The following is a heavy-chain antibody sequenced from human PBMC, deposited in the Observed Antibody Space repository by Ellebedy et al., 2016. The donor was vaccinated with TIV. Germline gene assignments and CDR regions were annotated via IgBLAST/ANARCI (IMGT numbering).Heavy chain of an antibody. J-gene: IGHJ5*02. CDR2: ISGTGATT. Sequence: GESLKISCAASGFTFRNYAMSWVRQPPGKGLEWVSSISGTGATTYYADSVKGRFTISTDNYKNTLYLQMNSLSAEDAAVDYCAKYPEPFLVMQNWFDPWGQGTLVTVSS. CDR3: AKYPEPFLVMQNWFDP. D-gene: IGHD3-3*02. V-gene: IGHV3-23*01. CDR1: GFTFRNYA.